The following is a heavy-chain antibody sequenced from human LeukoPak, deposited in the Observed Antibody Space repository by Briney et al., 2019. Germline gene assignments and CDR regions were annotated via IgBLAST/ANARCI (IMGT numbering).Heavy chain of an antibody. CDR1: GFTFSSYV. CDR2: ISWNSGSI. V-gene: IGHV3-9*01. CDR3: AKDIYSGSYIRYYYYGMDV. J-gene: IGHJ6*02. D-gene: IGHD1-26*01. Sequence: GGSLRLSCETAGFTFSSYVMHWVRRTPGKGLEWVSGISWNSGSIGYADSVKGRFTISRDNAKNSLYLQMNSLRAEDTALYYCAKDIYSGSYIRYYYYGMDVWGQGTTVTVSS.